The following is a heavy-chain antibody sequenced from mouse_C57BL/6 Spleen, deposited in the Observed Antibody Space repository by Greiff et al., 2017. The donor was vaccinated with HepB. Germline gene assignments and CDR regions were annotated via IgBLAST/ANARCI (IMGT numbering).Heavy chain of an antibody. J-gene: IGHJ3*01. CDR3: AITGTIAY. V-gene: IGHV1-72*01. CDR1: GYTFPSYW. Sequence: VQLQQPGAELVKPGASVKLSCKASGYTFPSYWMHWVKQRPGRGLEWIGRIDPNSGGTKYNEKFKRKATLTVDKPSSTAYMQLSSLTSEGSGVYCYAITGTIAYWGQGTLVTVSA. D-gene: IGHD4-1*01. CDR2: IDPNSGGT.